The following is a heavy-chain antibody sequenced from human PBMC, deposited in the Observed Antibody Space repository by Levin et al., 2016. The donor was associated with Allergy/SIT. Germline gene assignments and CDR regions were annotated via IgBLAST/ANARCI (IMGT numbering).Heavy chain of an antibody. J-gene: IGHJ4*02. D-gene: IGHD3-9*01. CDR3: VRINYDSLTATLHFDF. Sequence: ASVKVSCKASGYRFIDHYMHWVRQAPGKGLEWMGWINPNTGDTKYIEKFQGRVTMTRDTSITTGYVELTRLRSDDTAVYYCVRINYDSLTATLHFDFWGQGTLVTVSS. V-gene: IGHV1-2*02. CDR2: INPNTGDT. CDR1: GYRFIDHY.